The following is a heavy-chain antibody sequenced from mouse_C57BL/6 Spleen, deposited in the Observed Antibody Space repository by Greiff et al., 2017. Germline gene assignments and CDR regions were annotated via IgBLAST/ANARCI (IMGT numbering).Heavy chain of an antibody. Sequence: VQLQQSGAELVKPGASVKISCKASGYAFSSYWMNWVKQRPGKGLEWIGQIYPGDGDTTYNGKFKGKATLTADTSSSTAYMQLSSLTSEDAAVYFCARYYYGSSYVGYLDVWGTGTTVTVSS. V-gene: IGHV1-80*01. CDR2: IYPGDGDT. J-gene: IGHJ1*03. D-gene: IGHD1-1*01. CDR3: ARYYYGSSYVGYLDV. CDR1: GYAFSSYW.